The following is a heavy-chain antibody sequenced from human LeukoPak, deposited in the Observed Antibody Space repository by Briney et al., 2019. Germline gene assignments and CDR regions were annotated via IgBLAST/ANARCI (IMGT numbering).Heavy chain of an antibody. CDR2: ISSSSSYI. J-gene: IGHJ4*02. Sequence: GGSLRLSCAASRFTFSSYSMNWVRQAPGKGLEWVSSISSSSSYIYYADSVKGRFTISRDNAKNSLYLQMNSLRAEDTAVYYCARDRYYYDSSGYYWVQPFDYWGQGTLVTVSS. D-gene: IGHD3-22*01. CDR3: ARDRYYYDSSGYYWVQPFDY. CDR1: RFTFSSYS. V-gene: IGHV3-21*01.